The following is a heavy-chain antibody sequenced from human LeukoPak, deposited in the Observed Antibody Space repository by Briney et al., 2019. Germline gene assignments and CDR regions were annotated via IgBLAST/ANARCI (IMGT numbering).Heavy chain of an antibody. CDR2: ISGSGGST. CDR1: GFTFSSYA. CDR3: AKDLYGYVSNWFDP. V-gene: IGHV3-23*01. D-gene: IGHD5-12*01. J-gene: IGHJ5*02. Sequence: PVGSLRLSCAASGFTFSSYAMSWVRQAPGKGLEWVSAISGSGGSTYYADSVKGRFTISRDNSKNTLYLQMNSLRAEDTAVYYCAKDLYGYVSNWFDPWGQGTLVTVSS.